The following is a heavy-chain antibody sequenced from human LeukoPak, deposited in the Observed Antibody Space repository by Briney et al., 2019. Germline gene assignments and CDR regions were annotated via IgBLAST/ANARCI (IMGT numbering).Heavy chain of an antibody. CDR2: ISAYNGNT. V-gene: IGHV1-18*01. CDR3: ARHNYDFWSGCDDY. Sequence: GASVKVSCKASGYTFTSYGISWVRQAPGQGLEWMGWISAYNGNTNYAQKLQGRVTMTTDTSTSTAYMELRSLRSDDTAVYYCARHNYDFWSGCDDYWGQGTLVTVSS. J-gene: IGHJ4*02. D-gene: IGHD3-3*01. CDR1: GYTFTSYG.